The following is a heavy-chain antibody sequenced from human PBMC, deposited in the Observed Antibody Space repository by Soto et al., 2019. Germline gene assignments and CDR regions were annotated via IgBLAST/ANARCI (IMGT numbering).Heavy chain of an antibody. CDR3: ARDRSDITGTFNHYYYYGMDV. Sequence: TVSGGSISSGGYYWSWIRQHPGKGLEWIGYIYYSGSTYYNPSLKSRVTISVDTSKNQFSLNLSSVTAADTAVYYCARDRSDITGTFNHYYYYGMDVWGQRTTVTVSS. CDR1: GGSISSGGYY. CDR2: IYYSGST. D-gene: IGHD1-7*01. V-gene: IGHV4-31*02. J-gene: IGHJ6*02.